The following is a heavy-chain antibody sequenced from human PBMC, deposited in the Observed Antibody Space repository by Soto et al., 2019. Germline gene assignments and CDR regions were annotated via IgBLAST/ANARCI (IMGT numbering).Heavy chain of an antibody. CDR3: ARDAVMTNYFDY. CDR1: GGSISSGGYY. CDR2: IYYSGST. D-gene: IGHD2-21*01. V-gene: IGHV4-31*03. Sequence: QVQLQESGPGLVKPSQTLSLTCTVSGGSISSGGYYWSWLRQHPGKGLEWIGYIYYSGSTYYNPSLKSRVTISVDTSKNQFSLKLSSVTAADTAVYYCARDAVMTNYFDYWGQGTLVTVSS. J-gene: IGHJ4*02.